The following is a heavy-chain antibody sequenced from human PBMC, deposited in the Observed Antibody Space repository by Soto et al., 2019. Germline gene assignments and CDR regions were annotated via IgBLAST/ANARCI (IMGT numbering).Heavy chain of an antibody. J-gene: IGHJ2*01. CDR1: GFTFSSYG. D-gene: IGHD2-2*01. Sequence: PGGSLRLSCAASGFTFSSYGMHWVRQAPGKGLEWVAVIWYDGSNKYYADSVKGRFTISRDNSKNTLYLQMNSLRAEDTAVYYCARDAGGCSSTSCYRRSWYFDLWGRGTLVTVSS. V-gene: IGHV3-33*01. CDR2: IWYDGSNK. CDR3: ARDAGGCSSTSCYRRSWYFDL.